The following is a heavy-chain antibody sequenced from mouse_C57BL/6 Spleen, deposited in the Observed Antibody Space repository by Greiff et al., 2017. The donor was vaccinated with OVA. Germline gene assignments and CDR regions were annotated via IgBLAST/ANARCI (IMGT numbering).Heavy chain of an antibody. CDR1: GYTFTSYW. CDR2: IDPSDSYT. J-gene: IGHJ2*01. CDR3: ARRDVNPSFDS. Sequence: QVQLQQPGAELVKPGASVKLSCKASGYTFTSYWLQWVKQRPGQGLEWIGEIDPSDSYTNYNQKFKGKATLTVDTSSSTAYMQLSSLTSEASAVSYCARRDVNPSFDSWGKGTTLTVSS. V-gene: IGHV1-50*01.